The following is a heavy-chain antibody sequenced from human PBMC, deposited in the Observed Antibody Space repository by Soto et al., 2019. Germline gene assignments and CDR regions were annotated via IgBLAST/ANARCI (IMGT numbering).Heavy chain of an antibody. Sequence: QVQLQQWGARLLKPSETLSLTCAVYGGSFSGYYWSWIRQPPGKGLEWIGEINHSGSTNYNPSLKSRVTISVDTSNNQFSQKLCSVTAADTAVSFCASGRPYCSCGSCYSNWFDPCGQGTLVTVSS. CDR3: ASGRPYCSCGSCYSNWFDP. V-gene: IGHV4-34*01. CDR2: INHSGST. CDR1: GGSFSGYY. J-gene: IGHJ5*02. D-gene: IGHD2-15*01.